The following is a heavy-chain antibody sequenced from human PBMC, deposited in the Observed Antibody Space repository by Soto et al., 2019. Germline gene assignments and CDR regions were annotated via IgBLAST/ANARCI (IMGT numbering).Heavy chain of an antibody. Sequence: EVRLVESGGGLAQPGGSLRLSCAASGFTFSSYAMNWVRQSPGKGLEWVSYISMSGTTMFYADSVKGRFTISRDNAKKSLFLQMNSLRDEDTAMYYCARDAIGDATNWFDPWVQGTLVTVSS. CDR3: ARDAIGDATNWFDP. CDR1: GFTFSSYA. V-gene: IGHV3-48*02. CDR2: ISMSGTTM. J-gene: IGHJ5*02.